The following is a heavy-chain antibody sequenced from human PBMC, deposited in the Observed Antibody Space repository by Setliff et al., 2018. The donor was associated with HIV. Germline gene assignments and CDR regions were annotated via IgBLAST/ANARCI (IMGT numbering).Heavy chain of an antibody. CDR2: INPNSGAT. CDR3: ARGLGGGLEGSDYMDV. V-gene: IGHV1-2*02. D-gene: IGHD2-15*01. J-gene: IGHJ6*03. Sequence: VKVSCKTSGYAFSDYYINWVRQAPGQGLEWVGWINPNSGATDYAQKFQGRVSMTRDTSITTAFMGLSSLTSDDTAVYYCARGLGGGLEGSDYMDVWGKGTTVTVSS. CDR1: GYAFSDYY.